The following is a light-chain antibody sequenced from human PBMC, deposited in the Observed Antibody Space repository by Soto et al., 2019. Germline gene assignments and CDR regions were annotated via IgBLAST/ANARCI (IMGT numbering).Light chain of an antibody. J-gene: IGKJ1*01. CDR1: QSVSIN. V-gene: IGKV3-15*01. CDR2: GAS. Sequence: EIVMTQSPATLSVSPGERATLSCRASQSVSINLAWYQQKPGQAPRLLIYGASTRATGIPARFSGSGSGTEFTLTISSLQSEDFAVYYCQQYNNCPLGQGTNVEIK. CDR3: QQYNNCP.